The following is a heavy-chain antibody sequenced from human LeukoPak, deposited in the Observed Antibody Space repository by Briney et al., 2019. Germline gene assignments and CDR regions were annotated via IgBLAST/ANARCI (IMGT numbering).Heavy chain of an antibody. D-gene: IGHD6-13*01. CDR1: GFTFSDYD. CDR2: ISSSGSTI. Sequence: ESGGSLRLSCAASGFTFSDYDMSWIRQAPGKGLEWVSYISSSGSTIYYADSVKGRFTISRDNAKNSLYLQMNSLRAEDTAVYYCAREVEGDSSSWYADFSPKSTYNWFDPWGQGTLVTVSS. V-gene: IGHV3-11*01. J-gene: IGHJ5*02. CDR3: AREVEGDSSSWYADFSPKSTYNWFDP.